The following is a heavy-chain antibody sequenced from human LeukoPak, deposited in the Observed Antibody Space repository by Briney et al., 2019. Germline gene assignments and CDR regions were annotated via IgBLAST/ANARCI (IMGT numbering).Heavy chain of an antibody. CDR3: AGYARCWAGGTSGHYMDV. J-gene: IGHJ6*03. D-gene: IGHD1-14*01. Sequence: GGSLRLSCAASGFSVSTYTMTWVRQAPGGGLEWCSCLSSTSTYIYYADSVKGRFTISRDKAQNSLYLEMNSLRAEDTAVYYCAGYARCWAGGTSGHYMDVWGKGTTVTVSS. V-gene: IGHV3-21*01. CDR1: GFSVSTYT. CDR2: LSSTSTYI.